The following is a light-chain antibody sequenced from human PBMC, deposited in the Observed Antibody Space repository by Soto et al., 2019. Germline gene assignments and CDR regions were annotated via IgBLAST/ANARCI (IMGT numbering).Light chain of an antibody. CDR1: SSNIGAGYE. J-gene: IGLJ1*01. V-gene: IGLV1-40*01. CDR3: QSYDSSLSVLSV. Sequence: QSVLTQPPSVSGAPGQRVTISCTGSSSNIGAGYEVHWFQQLPGTAPKLLIYGNTNRPSGVPDRFSGSKSDTSASLAITGLQPEDEADYYCQSYDSSLSVLSVFATGPKVIVL. CDR2: GNT.